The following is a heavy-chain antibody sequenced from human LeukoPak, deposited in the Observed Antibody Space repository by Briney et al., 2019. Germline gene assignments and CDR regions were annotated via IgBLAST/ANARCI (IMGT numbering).Heavy chain of an antibody. J-gene: IGHJ3*02. CDR2: INPSGGST. D-gene: IGHD3-9*01. V-gene: IGHV1-46*01. Sequence: GASVKVSCKASGYTFTSYYMHWVRQAPGQGLEWMGIINPSGGSTSYAQKFLGRVTMTRDTSTSTVYMELRSLRSEDTAVYYCARGAYYDILTGYGGAFDIWGQGTMVTVSS. CDR1: GYTFTSYY. CDR3: ARGAYYDILTGYGGAFDI.